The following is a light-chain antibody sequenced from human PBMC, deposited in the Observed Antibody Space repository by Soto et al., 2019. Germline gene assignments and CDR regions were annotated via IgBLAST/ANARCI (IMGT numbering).Light chain of an antibody. CDR3: QQRSNWPPLT. J-gene: IGKJ4*01. CDR2: DAS. V-gene: IGKV1-5*01. CDR1: QKSSPW. Sequence: DIGMVPSPSGLCASVGDTVTMTCRASQKSSPWLAWYQQKPGQAPKLLMYDASSLESGVPSRFSGSGSGTEFTLTISSLQPDDFAVYYCQQRSNWPPLTFGGGTTVDIK.